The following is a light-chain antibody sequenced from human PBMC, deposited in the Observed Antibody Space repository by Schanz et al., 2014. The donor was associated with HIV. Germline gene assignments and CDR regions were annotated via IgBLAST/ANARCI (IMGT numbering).Light chain of an antibody. CDR2: EVN. Sequence: QSALTQPPSASGSPGQSVTISCTGTSADVGGYNYVSWYQQHPGKAPKLMIYEVNKRPSGVSNRFSGSKSGNTASLTISGLQAEDEADFYCATWDDSLEGWVFGGGTKLTVL. CDR3: ATWDDSLEGWV. V-gene: IGLV2-8*01. J-gene: IGLJ3*02. CDR1: SADVGGYNY.